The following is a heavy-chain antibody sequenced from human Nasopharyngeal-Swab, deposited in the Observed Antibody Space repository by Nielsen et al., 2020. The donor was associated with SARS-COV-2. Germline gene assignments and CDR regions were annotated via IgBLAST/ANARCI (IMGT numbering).Heavy chain of an antibody. V-gene: IGHV4-34*01. D-gene: IGHD2-2*02. J-gene: IGHJ5*02. CDR2: INHSGST. CDR1: GGSFSGYY. CDR3: AREGPYIVVVPAAIRGPRWFDP. Sequence: SETLSLTCAVYGGSFSGYYWSWIRQPPGKGLEWIGEINHSGSTNYNPSLKSRVTISVDTSNNQFSLKLSCVTAADTAVYYCAREGPYIVVVPAAIRGPRWFDPWGQGTLVTVSS.